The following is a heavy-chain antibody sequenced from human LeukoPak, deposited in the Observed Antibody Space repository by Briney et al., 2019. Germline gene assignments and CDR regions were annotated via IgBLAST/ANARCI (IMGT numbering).Heavy chain of an antibody. CDR1: GFTFSSYW. D-gene: IGHD3-16*02. CDR3: AKTVVVPAAVYDYVWGSYRYPFDY. CDR2: IKQDGSEK. V-gene: IGHV3-7*01. Sequence: GGSLRLSCAASGFTFSSYWMSWVRQAPGKGLEWVANIKQDGSEKYYVDSVKGRFTISRDNAKNSLYLQMNSLRAEDTAVYYCAKTVVVPAAVYDYVWGSYRYPFDYWGQGTLVTVSS. J-gene: IGHJ4*02.